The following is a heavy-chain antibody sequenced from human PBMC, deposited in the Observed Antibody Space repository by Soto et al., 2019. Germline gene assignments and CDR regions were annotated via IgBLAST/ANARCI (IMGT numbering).Heavy chain of an antibody. CDR2: INHSGST. J-gene: IGHJ4*02. D-gene: IGHD2-8*02. CDR1: GGSFSGYY. V-gene: IGHV4-34*01. Sequence: LETLSLTCAVYGGSFSGYYWTWIRQPPGTGLEWIGEINHSGSTNYNPSLKSRVTISVDTSKNQFSLKLTSVTAADTAVYYCARDKNTGLFDYWGQGTLVTGSA. CDR3: ARDKNTGLFDY.